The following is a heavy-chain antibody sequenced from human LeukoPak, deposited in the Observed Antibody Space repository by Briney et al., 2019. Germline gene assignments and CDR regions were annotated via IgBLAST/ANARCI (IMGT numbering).Heavy chain of an antibody. CDR3: ARVGATGTADY. D-gene: IGHD2-15*01. Sequence: GGSLRLSCAAFGFTFSDYYMSWIRQAPGKGPEWVSYISKSGSDTNFADSVKGRFTISRDNAKNSLYLQMNSLRAEDTAVYYCARVGATGTADYWGQGTLVTV. CDR2: ISKSGSDT. V-gene: IGHV3-11*06. CDR1: GFTFSDYY. J-gene: IGHJ4*02.